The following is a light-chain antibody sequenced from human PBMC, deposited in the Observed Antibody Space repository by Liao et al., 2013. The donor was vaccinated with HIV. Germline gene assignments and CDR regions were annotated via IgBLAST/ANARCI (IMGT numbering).Light chain of an antibody. V-gene: IGLV3-1*01. CDR2: QDS. CDR3: QAWDSSTAV. Sequence: SDELTQPPSVSVSPGQTATITCSGNRLGDKFVSWYQQKPGQSPVLVIYQDSKRPSGIPERFSGSNSGNTATLTISGTQAMDEADYYCQAWDSSTAVFGGGTKLTVL. CDR1: RLGDKF. J-gene: IGLJ2*01.